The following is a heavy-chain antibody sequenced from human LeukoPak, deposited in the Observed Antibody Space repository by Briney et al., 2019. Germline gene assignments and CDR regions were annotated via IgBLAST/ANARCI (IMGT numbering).Heavy chain of an antibody. V-gene: IGHV3-7*01. CDR2: MKRDGSEI. Sequence: GSLRLSCSASGFTSSTYWMSWVRQAPGKGLEWVANMKRDGSEIYYVDSVKGRFTISRDNAKNSLYLQMNSLRAEDTAVYYCARVKTGNLDYWGQGTLVTVSS. J-gene: IGHJ4*02. CDR3: ARVKTGNLDY. CDR1: GFTSSTYW. D-gene: IGHD1-1*01.